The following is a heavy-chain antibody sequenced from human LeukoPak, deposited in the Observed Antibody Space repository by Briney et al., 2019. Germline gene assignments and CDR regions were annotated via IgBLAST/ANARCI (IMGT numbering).Heavy chain of an antibody. CDR1: GFIFNTYW. CDR3: ARGGSDTAMAHDY. D-gene: IGHD5-18*01. J-gene: IGHJ4*02. V-gene: IGHV3-7*01. CDR2: IKPDGGEK. Sequence: GGSLRISCAASGFIFNTYWMTWVRQTPGKGLEWVANIKPDGGEKKYVDSVKGRFTISRDNAKNTLYLQVNSLRAEDTAVYFCARGGSDTAMAHDYWGQGTLVTVSS.